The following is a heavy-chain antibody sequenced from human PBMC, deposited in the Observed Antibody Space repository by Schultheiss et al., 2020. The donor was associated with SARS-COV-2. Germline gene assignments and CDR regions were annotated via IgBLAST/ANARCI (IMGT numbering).Heavy chain of an antibody. J-gene: IGHJ4*02. CDR2: ISGSGGST. D-gene: IGHD5-18*01. CDR3: AKDRGAVDTAMVTPIDY. Sequence: GGSLRLSCAASGFTFSDYYMSWIRQAPGKGLEWVSAISGSGGSTYYANSVKGRFTISRDNSKNTLYLQMNSLRAEDTAVYYCAKDRGAVDTAMVTPIDYWGQGTLVTVSS. CDR1: GFTFSDYY. V-gene: IGHV3-23*01.